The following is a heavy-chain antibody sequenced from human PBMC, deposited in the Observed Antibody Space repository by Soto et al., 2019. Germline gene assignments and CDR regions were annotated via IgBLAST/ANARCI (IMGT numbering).Heavy chain of an antibody. V-gene: IGHV3-11*01. CDR1: GFTFSDYY. CDR3: ARALMTTVTIDAFDI. Sequence: QVQLVESGGGLVKPGGSLRLSCAASGFTFSDYYMSWIRQAPGTGLEWVLYFSSSGSTIYYADSVKGRFTISGDNAKNSLYLHMNSLRAEDTAVYYCARALMTTVTIDAFDICGQGTMVTVAA. J-gene: IGHJ3*02. CDR2: FSSSGSTI. D-gene: IGHD4-17*01.